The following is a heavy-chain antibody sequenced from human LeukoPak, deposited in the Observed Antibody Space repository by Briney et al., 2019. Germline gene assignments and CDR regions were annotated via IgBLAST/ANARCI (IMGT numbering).Heavy chain of an antibody. CDR2: ILYSGST. CDR1: GASIRSSSYY. J-gene: IGHJ4*02. Sequence: SETLSLTCTVSGASIRSSSYYWGWVRQPPGRGLEWIGSILYSGSTYYNPSIKSRVTISVDTSKNQFSLKLRSVTAADTAVYYCASTLTYYYGSGSYYIDCWGQGTLVTVSS. V-gene: IGHV4-39*01. D-gene: IGHD3-10*01. CDR3: ASTLTYYYGSGSYYIDC.